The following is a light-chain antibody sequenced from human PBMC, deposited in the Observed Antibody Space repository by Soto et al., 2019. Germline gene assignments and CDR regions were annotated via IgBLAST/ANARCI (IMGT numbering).Light chain of an antibody. CDR1: QSISSY. Sequence: DIQMTQSPSSLSASVGDRVTITCRASQSISSYLNWYQQIPGKAPKVLIYAASSLQSGVPARFSASGSGTDFTLTISSLQPEEFATYYCQQSYSSRWTFGQGTKVEIK. CDR2: AAS. J-gene: IGKJ1*01. V-gene: IGKV1-39*01. CDR3: QQSYSSRWT.